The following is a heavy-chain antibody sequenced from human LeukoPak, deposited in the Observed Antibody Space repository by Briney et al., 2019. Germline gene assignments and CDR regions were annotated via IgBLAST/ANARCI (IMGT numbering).Heavy chain of an antibody. Sequence: GGSLRLSCAASGFTFTNYWMSWVRQAPGKGLEWVANTKQDETEKHYADSVKGRFTISRDNAQNSLSLQMNSLRAEDTAVYFCARNRQWLLADYWGQGTVVTVSS. D-gene: IGHD3-22*01. J-gene: IGHJ4*02. CDR3: ARNRQWLLADY. V-gene: IGHV3-7*04. CDR2: TKQDETEK. CDR1: GFTFTNYW.